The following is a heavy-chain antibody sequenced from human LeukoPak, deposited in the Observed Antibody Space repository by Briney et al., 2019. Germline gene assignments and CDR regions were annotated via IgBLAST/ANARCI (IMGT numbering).Heavy chain of an antibody. V-gene: IGHV6-1*01. J-gene: IGHJ5*01. Sequence: SQTLSLTCAISGDSVSTNSATWTWLRQSPSRGLEWLGRTYYRSKWYNDYAVSMKSRITINPDTSKNQFSLQLNSVTPEDTAVYYCARLVGASWFDSWGQGTLITVSS. CDR2: TYYRSKWYN. CDR1: GDSVSTNSAT. D-gene: IGHD1-26*01. CDR3: ARLVGASWFDS.